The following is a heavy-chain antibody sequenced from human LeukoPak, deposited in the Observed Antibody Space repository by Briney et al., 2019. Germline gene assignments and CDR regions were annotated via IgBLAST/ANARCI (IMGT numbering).Heavy chain of an antibody. CDR2: FDPEDGET. D-gene: IGHD2/OR15-2a*01. CDR3: ATLKGGTTARDV. J-gene: IGHJ6*04. V-gene: IGHV1-24*01. CDR1: GYTLTELS. Sequence: ASVKVSCNVSGYTLTELSMHWVRQAPGKGLEWMGGFDPEDGETIYAQKFQGRVTMTEDTSTDTAYMELSSLRSEDTAVYYCATLKGGTTARDVWGKGTTVTVSS.